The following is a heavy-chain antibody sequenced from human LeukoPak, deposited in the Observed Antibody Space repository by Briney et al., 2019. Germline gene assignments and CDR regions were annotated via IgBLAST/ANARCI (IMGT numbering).Heavy chain of an antibody. Sequence: GGSLRLSCAASGFSLSSSVMHWVRQGPGKGLEYVSGIDGSGSSTHYANSLKDRFTISKDNSKNTLYLQMGSLRVEDTAVYYCARGGNYYDSSGYYYFDYWGQGTLVTVSS. CDR2: IDGSGSST. V-gene: IGHV3-64*01. CDR1: GFSLSSSV. J-gene: IGHJ4*02. D-gene: IGHD3-22*01. CDR3: ARGGNYYDSSGYYYFDY.